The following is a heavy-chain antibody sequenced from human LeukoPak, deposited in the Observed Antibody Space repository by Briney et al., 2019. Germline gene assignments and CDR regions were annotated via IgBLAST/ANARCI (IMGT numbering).Heavy chain of an antibody. D-gene: IGHD1-26*01. J-gene: IGHJ4*02. CDR2: IYYSGST. Sequence: SETLSLTCTVSGGSISSYYWSWIRQPPGKGLEWIGYIYYSGSTSYNPSLKSRVTISVDTSKNQFSLKLSSVTAADTAVYYCASTLYSGSYFFPDYWGQGTLVTVSS. CDR3: ASTLYSGSYFFPDY. CDR1: GGSISSYY. V-gene: IGHV4-59*01.